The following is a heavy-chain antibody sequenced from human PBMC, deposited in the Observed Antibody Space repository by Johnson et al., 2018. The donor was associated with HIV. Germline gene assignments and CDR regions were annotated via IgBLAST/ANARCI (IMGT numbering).Heavy chain of an antibody. J-gene: IGHJ3*01. V-gene: IGHV3-9*01. Sequence: LVESGGGLVQPGGSLRLSCATSGFSFDDYAMHWVRQGPGKGLEWVAGIGSNGLTIGYVDSVKGRFTISSDDATNSLYLRMDSLRTEDTALYYCAKDQNYGSYLLSFDVWGQGTMVTVSS. D-gene: IGHD3-16*01. CDR3: AKDQNYGSYLLSFDV. CDR1: GFSFDDYA. CDR2: IGSNGLTI.